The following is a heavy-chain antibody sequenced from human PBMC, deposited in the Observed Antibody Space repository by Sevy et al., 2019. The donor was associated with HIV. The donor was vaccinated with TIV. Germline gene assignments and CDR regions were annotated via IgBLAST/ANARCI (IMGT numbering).Heavy chain of an antibody. D-gene: IGHD2-21*02. J-gene: IGHJ4*02. CDR3: TRSAAEAKNFYCGGDCYSDY. CDR2: INPNSGGT. V-gene: IGHV1-2*02. CDR1: GYTFTGYY. Sequence: ASVKVSCKASGYTFTGYYLHWVRQAPGQGLEWMGWINPNSGGTNYAPKFQGRVTMTRDRSISTASMELRRLRSDDTAVYYCTRSAAEAKNFYCGGDCYSDYWGQGTLVTVSS.